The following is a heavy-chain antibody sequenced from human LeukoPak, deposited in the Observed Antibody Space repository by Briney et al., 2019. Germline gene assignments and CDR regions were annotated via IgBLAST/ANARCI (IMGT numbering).Heavy chain of an antibody. V-gene: IGHV1-2*02. CDR2: INPNSGGT. D-gene: IGHD3-3*01. Sequence: GASVKVSCKASGYTFTGYYMHWVRQAPGQGLEWMGWINPNSGGTNYAQKFQGRVTMTRDTSISTAYMELSRLRSDDTAVYYCAREEITIFGVVVNDYWGQGTLVTVSS. J-gene: IGHJ4*02. CDR3: AREEITIFGVVVNDY. CDR1: GYTFTGYY.